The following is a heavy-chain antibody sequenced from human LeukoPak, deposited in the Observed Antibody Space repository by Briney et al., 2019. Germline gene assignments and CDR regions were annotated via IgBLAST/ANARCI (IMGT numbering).Heavy chain of an antibody. CDR2: LYWDDDP. D-gene: IGHD1-26*01. Sequence: SGPTLVKPTQTLTLTCTVSGFSLSTPTRGVGWIRQPPGKAPEWLAFLYWDDDPRYSPSLKTRLTITKDTSKSQVVLTMTNMDPVDTATYYCAHSIASGRHYFDPWGPGILVTVSS. CDR3: AHSIASGRHYFDP. V-gene: IGHV2-5*02. CDR1: GFSLSTPTRG. J-gene: IGHJ5*02.